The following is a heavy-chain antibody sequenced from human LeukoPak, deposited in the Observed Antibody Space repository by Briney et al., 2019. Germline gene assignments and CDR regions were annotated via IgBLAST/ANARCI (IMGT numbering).Heavy chain of an antibody. CDR2: IYHSGST. J-gene: IGHJ5*02. CDR3: ARHGLRYFDWLLSPTTRHNWFDP. CDR1: GGSISSSNW. Sequence: SETLSLTCAVSGGSISSSNWWSWVRQPPGKGLEWIGEIYHSGSTNYNPSLKSRVTISVDKSKNQFSLKLSSVTAADTAVYYCARHGLRYFDWLLSPTTRHNWFDPWGQGTLVTVSS. D-gene: IGHD3-9*01. V-gene: IGHV4-4*02.